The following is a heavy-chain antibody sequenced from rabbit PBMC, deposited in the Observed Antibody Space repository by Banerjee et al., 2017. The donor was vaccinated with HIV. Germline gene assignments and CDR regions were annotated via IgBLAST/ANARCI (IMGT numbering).Heavy chain of an antibody. D-gene: IGHD7-1*01. Sequence: QEQLEESGGGLVKPEGSLTLTCKASGFSLSNKYVMCWVRQAPGKGLEWIACINTSSGNTVYASWAKGRFTISKTSSTTVTLQMTSLTAADTATYFCAGGAAGYAGYGYTLPYCFSLWGQGTLVTVS. CDR3: AGGAAGYAGYGYTLPYCFSL. CDR2: INTSSGNT. V-gene: IGHV1S45*01. CDR1: GFSLSNKYV. J-gene: IGHJ3*01.